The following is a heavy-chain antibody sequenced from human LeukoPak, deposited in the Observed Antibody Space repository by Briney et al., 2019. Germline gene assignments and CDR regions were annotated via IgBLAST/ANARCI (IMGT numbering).Heavy chain of an antibody. CDR2: ISGSGHDT. J-gene: IGHJ4*02. CDR1: RFNFSNYA. CDR3: AKMWIQLWSSGGDFDY. V-gene: IGHV3-23*01. Sequence: GGALRLSCAASRFNFSNYAMSWVRQLPGKGPGWVSAISGSGHDTYYADSVKGRFTISRDNSKNTLSLQMNSLRAEDTAVYYCAKMWIQLWSSGGDFDYWGRGILVSVSS. D-gene: IGHD5-18*01.